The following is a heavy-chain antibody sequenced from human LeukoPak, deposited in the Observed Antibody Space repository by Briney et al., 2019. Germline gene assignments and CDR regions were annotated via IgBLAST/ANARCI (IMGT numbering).Heavy chain of an antibody. J-gene: IGHJ1*01. CDR3: ARDWDVVPAATGYFQH. V-gene: IGHV3-30-3*01. Sequence: GGSLRLSCAASGFTFSSYAMHWVRQAPAKGLEWVAVISYDGSNKYYADSVKGRFTISRDNSKNTLYLQMNSLRAEDTAVYYCARDWDVVPAATGYFQHWGQGTLVTVSS. CDR2: ISYDGSNK. D-gene: IGHD2-2*01. CDR1: GFTFSSYA.